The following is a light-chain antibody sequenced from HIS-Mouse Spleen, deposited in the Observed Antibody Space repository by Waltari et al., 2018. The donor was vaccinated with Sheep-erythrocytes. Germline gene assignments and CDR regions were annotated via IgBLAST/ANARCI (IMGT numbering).Light chain of an antibody. V-gene: IGLV3-1*01. J-gene: IGLJ3*02. CDR2: LGS. CDR1: KLGDKY. Sequence: SYELTQPPSVSVSPGQTASITCSGDKLGDKYACWYQQKPGQSPQLLIYLGSNRASGVPDRFSGSGSGTDFTLKISRVEAEDEADYYCSSYAGSNNWVFGGGTKLTVL. CDR3: SSYAGSNNWV.